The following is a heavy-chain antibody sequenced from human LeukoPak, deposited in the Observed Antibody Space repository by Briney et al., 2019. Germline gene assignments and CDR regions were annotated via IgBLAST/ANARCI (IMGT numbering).Heavy chain of an antibody. J-gene: IGHJ4*02. CDR3: AKVGLGYCSSTSCYERFISAYYFDY. CDR1: GFTFSSYA. Sequence: PGGSLRLSCAASGFTFSSYAMSWVRQAPGKGLEWVSAISGSGGSTYYADSVKGRFTISRDNSKNTLYLQMNSLRAEDTAVYYCAKVGLGYCSSTSCYERFISAYYFDYWGQGTLVNVSS. D-gene: IGHD2-2*01. CDR2: ISGSGGST. V-gene: IGHV3-23*01.